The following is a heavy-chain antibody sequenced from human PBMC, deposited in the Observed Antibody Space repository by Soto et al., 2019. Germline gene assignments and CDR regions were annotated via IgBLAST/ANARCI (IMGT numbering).Heavy chain of an antibody. J-gene: IGHJ4*02. CDR2: IRTISSAI. D-gene: IGHD2-15*01. CDR3: ARETPSFDS. Sequence: QLVESGGGLVQPGGSLRLSCAASGFTFSDYPMNWVRQAPGKGLEWASSIRTISSAIYFADSVRGRFTISRDNARNSLYLQMTSLRDEDTAVYYCARETPSFDSWGQGTLVTVSS. CDR1: GFTFSDYP. V-gene: IGHV3-48*02.